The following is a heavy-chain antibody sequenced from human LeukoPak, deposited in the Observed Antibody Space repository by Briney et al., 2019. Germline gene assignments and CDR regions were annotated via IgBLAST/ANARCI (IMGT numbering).Heavy chain of an antibody. CDR2: IKEDGARE. Sequence: GGSLRLSCAASGFNFGSYWMSWVRQAPGKGLEWVAHIKEDGARENYVDSVKGRFTISRDNAKNALYLQMNNLRAEDTALYFCTRDGWGNVLDLWGQGTLVTLCS. J-gene: IGHJ5*02. D-gene: IGHD2-8*02. V-gene: IGHV3-7*01. CDR1: GFNFGSYW. CDR3: TRDGWGNVLDL.